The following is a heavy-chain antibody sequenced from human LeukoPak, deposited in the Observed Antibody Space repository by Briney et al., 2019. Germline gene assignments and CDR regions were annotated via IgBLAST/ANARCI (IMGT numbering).Heavy chain of an antibody. J-gene: IGHJ4*02. CDR2: INHSGST. Sequence: SETLSLTCAVYGGSFSGYYWSWIRQPPGKGLEWIGEINHSGSTKYNPSLKSRVTISVDTSKNQFSLKLSSATAADTAVYYCARVGPQKTTAFDYWGQGTLVTVSS. V-gene: IGHV4-34*01. CDR1: GGSFSGYY. CDR3: ARVGPQKTTAFDY. D-gene: IGHD4-17*01.